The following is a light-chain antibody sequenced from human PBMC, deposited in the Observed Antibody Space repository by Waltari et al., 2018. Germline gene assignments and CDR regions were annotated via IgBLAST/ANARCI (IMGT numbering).Light chain of an antibody. Sequence: QTVVTQEPSLTVFPGGTVTLTCASSTGAVTSGFYPSWFQQKPGQPPRALIYSTNNKRSWTPARFSGSLLGGKAALTLSGVQVEDEAEYYCLLYYGGAQVFGGGTKLTVL. CDR2: STN. CDR1: TGAVTSGFY. J-gene: IGLJ3*02. V-gene: IGLV7-43*01. CDR3: LLYYGGAQV.